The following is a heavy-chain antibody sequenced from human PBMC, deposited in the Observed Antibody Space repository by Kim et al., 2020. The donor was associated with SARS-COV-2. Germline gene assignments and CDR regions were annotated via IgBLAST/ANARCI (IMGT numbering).Heavy chain of an antibody. CDR3: AKGSITIFGVAVSGNWFDP. CDR1: GFTFSSYG. D-gene: IGHD3-3*01. CDR2: ISYDGSNK. Sequence: GGSLRLSCAASGFTFSSYGMHWVRQAPGKGLEWVAVISYDGSNKYYADSVKGRFTISRDNSKKTLYLQMNSLRAEDTVVYYCAKGSITIFGVAVSGNWFDPWGQGTLVTVSS. J-gene: IGHJ5*02. V-gene: IGHV3-30*18.